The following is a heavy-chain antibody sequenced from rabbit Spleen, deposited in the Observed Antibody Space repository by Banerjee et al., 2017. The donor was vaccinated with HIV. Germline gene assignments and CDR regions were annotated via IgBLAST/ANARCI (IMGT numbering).Heavy chain of an antibody. CDR2: IYVSVGST. Sequence: QEQLEESGGDLVKPGASLTLTCIASGVSFSGNSYMCWVRQAPGKGLELIACIYVSVGSTWYASWVNGRFTISRSTSLNTVDLKMTSLTAADTATYFCARDLDGVIGWNFGWWGQGTLVTVS. CDR3: ARDLDGVIGWNFGW. D-gene: IGHD4-1*01. CDR1: GVSFSGNSY. J-gene: IGHJ3*01. V-gene: IGHV1S43*01.